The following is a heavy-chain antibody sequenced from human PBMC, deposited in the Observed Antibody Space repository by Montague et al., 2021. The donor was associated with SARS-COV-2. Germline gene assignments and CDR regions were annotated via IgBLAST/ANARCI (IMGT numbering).Heavy chain of an antibody. Sequence: SETLSLTCTVSGGSVSSRSYYWGWIRQPPGKGLEWIGSIYYSGSTHNNPSLKSRVTISVDTSKNQFSLKLSSVTAADTAVYYCARRGDYGGPRFDYWGQGTLVSVSS. CDR1: GGSVSSRSYY. D-gene: IGHD4-23*01. J-gene: IGHJ4*02. V-gene: IGHV4-39*01. CDR2: IYYSGST. CDR3: ARRGDYGGPRFDY.